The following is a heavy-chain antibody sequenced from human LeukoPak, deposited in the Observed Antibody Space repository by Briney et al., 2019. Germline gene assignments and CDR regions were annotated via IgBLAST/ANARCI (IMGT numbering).Heavy chain of an antibody. J-gene: IGHJ6*02. CDR3: ATAEADYYGMDV. CDR2: IIPILGIA. Sequence: GASVKVSCKASGGTFSSYAISWVRQAPGQGLEWMGRIIPILGIANYAQKFQGRVTITADKSTSTAYMELSSLRSEDTAVYYCATAEADYYGMDVWGQGTLVTVSS. CDR1: GGTFSSYA. V-gene: IGHV1-69*04.